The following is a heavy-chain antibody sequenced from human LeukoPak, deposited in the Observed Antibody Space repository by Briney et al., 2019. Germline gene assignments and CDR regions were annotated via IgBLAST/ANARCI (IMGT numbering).Heavy chain of an antibody. CDR3: TRYDFWSGYDY. CDR2: ISYDGSNK. Sequence: GRSLRLSCAASGFTFSSYAMHWVRQAPGKGLEWVAVISYDGSNKYYADSVKGRFTISRDNSKNTLYLQMNSLKTEDTAVYYCTRYDFWSGYDYWGQGTLVTVSS. CDR1: GFTFSSYA. D-gene: IGHD3-3*01. V-gene: IGHV3-30-3*01. J-gene: IGHJ4*02.